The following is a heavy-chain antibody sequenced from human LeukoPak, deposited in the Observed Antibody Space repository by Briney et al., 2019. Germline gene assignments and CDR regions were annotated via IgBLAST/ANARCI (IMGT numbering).Heavy chain of an antibody. CDR1: GGSISSYY. Sequence: SETLTLTCTVSGGSISSYYWSWIRQPPGKGVEWIGYIYYSGSTTYNPSLKSRVTISVDTSKNQFSLNLSSVSAADTAVYFCARGYSYDSFDYWGLGTLVTVSS. V-gene: IGHV4-59*01. D-gene: IGHD5-18*01. J-gene: IGHJ4*02. CDR3: ARGYSYDSFDY. CDR2: IYYSGST.